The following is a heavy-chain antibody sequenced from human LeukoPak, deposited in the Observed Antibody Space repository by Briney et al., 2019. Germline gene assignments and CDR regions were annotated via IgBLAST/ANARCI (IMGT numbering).Heavy chain of an antibody. CDR2: INAGNGNT. Sequence: GASVKVSCEASGYTFTSYAMHWVRQAPGQRLEWMGWINAGNGNTKYSQKFQGRVTMTRDTSTSTVYMELSSLRSEDTAVYYCARVRQYQLLRFDYWGQGTLVTVSS. J-gene: IGHJ4*02. V-gene: IGHV1-3*01. CDR3: ARVRQYQLLRFDY. CDR1: GYTFTSYA. D-gene: IGHD2-2*01.